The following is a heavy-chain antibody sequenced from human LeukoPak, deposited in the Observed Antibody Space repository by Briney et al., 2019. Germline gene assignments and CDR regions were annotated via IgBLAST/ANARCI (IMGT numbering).Heavy chain of an antibody. V-gene: IGHV3-7*05. CDR2: SNEDGGEK. Sequence: GGSLRLSCVASGFSFSSCWMTWLRQAPGKGLEWVANSNEDGGEKHYVDSVKGRFTISRDNAKNSLFLQMNSLRAEDTAVYYCARGERWRRPFDYWGQGTLVTVSS. CDR3: ARGERWRRPFDY. J-gene: IGHJ4*02. CDR1: GFSFSSCW. D-gene: IGHD5-24*01.